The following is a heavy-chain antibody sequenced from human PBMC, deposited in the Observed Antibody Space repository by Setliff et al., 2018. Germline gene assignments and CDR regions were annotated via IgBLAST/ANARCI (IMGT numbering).Heavy chain of an antibody. Sequence: GASVKVSCKASGYIFRDYYIHWVLQAPGQGLEWMGWINPNSGGREYAEAFQGRVTLTGDTSIRTAFMELSGLTTDDTAVYYCAGPFDVGPYPRPIDGLDLWGQGTRVTVSS. J-gene: IGHJ3*01. D-gene: IGHD3-9*01. CDR3: AGPFDVGPYPRPIDGLDL. CDR2: INPNSGGR. CDR1: GYIFRDYY. V-gene: IGHV1-2*02.